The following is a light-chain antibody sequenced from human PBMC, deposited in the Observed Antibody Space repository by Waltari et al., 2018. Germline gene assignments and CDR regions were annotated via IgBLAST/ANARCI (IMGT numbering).Light chain of an antibody. CDR3: QHSYNTPLS. CDR2: TTS. Sequence: DIQLTQSPSSLSASVGDRVTITCRAGQSVSKYLNWYQQQPGEAPKLLIYTTSNLQSGVPSRFCVSGAGTYFALCSSSLQLEDLATYGCQHSYNTPLSFGGGTKVEIK. J-gene: IGKJ4*01. CDR1: QSVSKY. V-gene: IGKV1-39*01.